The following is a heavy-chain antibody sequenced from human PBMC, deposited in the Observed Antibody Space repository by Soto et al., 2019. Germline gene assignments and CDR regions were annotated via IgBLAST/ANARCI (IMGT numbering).Heavy chain of an antibody. CDR3: ARNLVATTKTSYYYYGMDV. J-gene: IGHJ6*02. D-gene: IGHD5-12*01. CDR2: ISGYNGNT. CDR1: GYTFTSYG. V-gene: IGHV1-18*04. Sequence: ASVKVSCKASGYTFTSYGISWVRQAPGQGLEWMGWISGYNGNTKYAQKFQGRVTITADESTSTAYMELSSLRSEDTAVYYCARNLVATTKTSYYYYGMDVWGQGTTVTVSS.